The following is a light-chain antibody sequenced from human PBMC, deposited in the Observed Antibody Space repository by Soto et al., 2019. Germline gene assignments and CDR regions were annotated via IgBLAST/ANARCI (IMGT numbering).Light chain of an antibody. CDR2: EVV. V-gene: IGLV2-8*01. CDR3: KSYAGSNTYV. J-gene: IGLJ1*01. Sequence: QSALTQPPSASGSPGQSVTISCTGNKSDIGVYDFVSWYQHHPGKAPRLFIYEVVQRPSGVPDRFSGSKSGNTASLTVSGLQAADEADYFCKSYAGSNTYVFGSGTKVTVL. CDR1: KSDIGVYDF.